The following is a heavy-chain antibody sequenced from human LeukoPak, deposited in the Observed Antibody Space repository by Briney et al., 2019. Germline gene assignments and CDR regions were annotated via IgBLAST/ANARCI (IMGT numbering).Heavy chain of an antibody. V-gene: IGHV1-8*01. CDR1: GYTFTSYD. Sequence: GASVKVSCKASGYTFTSYDINWVRQATGQGLEWMGWMNPNSGNTGYAQKFQGRVTMTRNTSISTAYMELSSLRSEDTAVYYCARGWSTMVRGVGWLDPWGQGTLVTVSS. D-gene: IGHD3-10*01. J-gene: IGHJ5*02. CDR3: ARGWSTMVRGVGWLDP. CDR2: MNPNSGNT.